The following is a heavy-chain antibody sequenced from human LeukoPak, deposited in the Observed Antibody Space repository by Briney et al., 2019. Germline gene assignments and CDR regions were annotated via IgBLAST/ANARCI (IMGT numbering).Heavy chain of an antibody. Sequence: GASVKVSCKASGGTFSSYAISWVRQAPGQGLEWMGGIIPIFGTANYAQKFQGRVTITADESTSTAYMELSSLRSEDTPVYYCARGGDKAKLSSWFDPGGQGPLVTVSS. CDR2: IIPIFGTA. V-gene: IGHV1-69*01. J-gene: IGHJ5*02. D-gene: IGHD3-16*01. CDR1: GGTFSSYA. CDR3: ARGGDKAKLSSWFDP.